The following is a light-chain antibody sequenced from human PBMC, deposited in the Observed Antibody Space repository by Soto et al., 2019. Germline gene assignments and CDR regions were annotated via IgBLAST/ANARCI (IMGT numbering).Light chain of an antibody. CDR3: QQYNSWPRT. CDR1: QGVNTN. CDR2: GES. J-gene: IGKJ1*01. V-gene: IGKV3-15*01. Sequence: EIVMTQSPATLSVSPGERATLSCRASQGVNTNLAWYQQKPGQAPQLLSYGESTRATGVPARFNGSGSGTEFTLTITSLQSEDFATYSCQQYNSWPRTFGHGTKV.